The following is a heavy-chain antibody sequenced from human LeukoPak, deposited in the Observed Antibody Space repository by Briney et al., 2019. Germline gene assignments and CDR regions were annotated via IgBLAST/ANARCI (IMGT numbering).Heavy chain of an antibody. CDR3: ARGDSSTWYFNY. CDR2: INHSGST. Sequence: PSETLSLTCAVYGGSFSGYYWSWIRQPPGKGLEWIGEINHSGSTNYNPSLKSRVTISIDTSKNQFSLKLSSVTAADTAVYYCARGDSSTWYFNYWGQGTLVTVPS. D-gene: IGHD6-13*01. J-gene: IGHJ4*02. CDR1: GGSFSGYY. V-gene: IGHV4-34*01.